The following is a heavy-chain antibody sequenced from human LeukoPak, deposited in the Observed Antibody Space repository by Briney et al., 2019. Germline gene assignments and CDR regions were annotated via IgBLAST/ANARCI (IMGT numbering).Heavy chain of an antibody. D-gene: IGHD6-13*01. Sequence: PGGSLRLSCAASGFTFRSHWMSWVRQAPGKGLEWVANINQDGSEKHYVDYVKGRFTISRDNAKNSLYLQMNSLRAEDTAMYYCARDSEHSSSFVFDIWGQGTMVTVSS. J-gene: IGHJ3*02. CDR2: INQDGSEK. CDR3: ARDSEHSSSFVFDI. CDR1: GFTFRSHW. V-gene: IGHV3-7*01.